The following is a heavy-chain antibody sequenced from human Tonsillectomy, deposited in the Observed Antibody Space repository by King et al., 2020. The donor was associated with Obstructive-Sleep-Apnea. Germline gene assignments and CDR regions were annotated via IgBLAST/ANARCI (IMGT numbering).Heavy chain of an antibody. CDR1: GGSISSGANY. D-gene: IGHD3-10*01. V-gene: IGHV4-31*03. CDR3: ARGKNGHFDY. Sequence: VQLQESGPGLVKPSQTLSLTCTVSGGSISSGANYWSWIRQYPGKGLEWIGYIYYSGSAYYNPSPKSRVIMSVDTSENQFSLKLSSVTAADTAVYYCARGKNGHFDYWGQGTLVTVSS. J-gene: IGHJ4*02. CDR2: IYYSGSA.